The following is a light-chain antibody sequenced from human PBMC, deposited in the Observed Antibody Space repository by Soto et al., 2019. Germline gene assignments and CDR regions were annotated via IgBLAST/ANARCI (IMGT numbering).Light chain of an antibody. CDR3: SSYAGGNNIMV. Sequence: QSALTQRPSASGSPGQSVTISCAGTRDDVGGYNYVSWYQHHPGKAPKLLIYAVNKRPSGVPDRFSGSKSGNTASLTVSGLRAADEADYFCSSYAGGNNIMVFGGGTKVTVL. CDR2: AVN. J-gene: IGLJ2*01. V-gene: IGLV2-8*01. CDR1: RDDVGGYNY.